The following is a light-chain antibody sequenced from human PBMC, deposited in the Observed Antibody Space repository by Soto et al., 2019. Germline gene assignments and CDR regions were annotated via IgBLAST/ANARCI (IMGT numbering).Light chain of an antibody. Sequence: QSALTQPPSASGSPGQSVTISCTGTSSDVGGYKYVSWYQQHPGKAPKLMIYEVSKRPSGVHDRFSGSKSGNTASLTVSGLQAEDEADYYCSSYAGSNNLVFGGGTQLTVL. J-gene: IGLJ2*01. V-gene: IGLV2-8*01. CDR3: SSYAGSNNLV. CDR2: EVS. CDR1: SSDVGGYKY.